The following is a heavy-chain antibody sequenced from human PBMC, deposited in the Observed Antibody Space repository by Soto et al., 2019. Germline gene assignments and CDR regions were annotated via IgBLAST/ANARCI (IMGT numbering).Heavy chain of an antibody. D-gene: IGHD6-19*01. Sequence: QVQLVQSGAEVKKPGASVKVSCKASGYTFTSYAINWVRQATGQGLEWMGWMNPNSGNTGYAQKFQGRVTMTRNTSISTAYMELSSLRSEDTAVYYCAGVSSGWYGYYYYGMDVWGQGTTVTVS. CDR2: MNPNSGNT. V-gene: IGHV1-8*01. CDR1: GYTFTSYA. J-gene: IGHJ6*02. CDR3: AGVSSGWYGYYYYGMDV.